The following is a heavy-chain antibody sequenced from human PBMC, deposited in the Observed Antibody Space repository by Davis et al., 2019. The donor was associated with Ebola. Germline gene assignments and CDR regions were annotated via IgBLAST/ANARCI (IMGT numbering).Heavy chain of an antibody. V-gene: IGHV1-18*01. CDR1: GYSFKNYA. J-gene: IGHJ5*02. CDR3: ARGVGGYCSGGSCYGHNWFDP. CDR2: ISAYNGNT. D-gene: IGHD2-15*01. Sequence: AASVKVSCKASGYSFKNYAISWVRQAPGQGLEWMGWISAYNGNTNYAQKLQGRVTMTTDTSTSTAYMELRSLRSDDTAVYYCARGVGGYCSGGSCYGHNWFDPWGQGTLVTVSS.